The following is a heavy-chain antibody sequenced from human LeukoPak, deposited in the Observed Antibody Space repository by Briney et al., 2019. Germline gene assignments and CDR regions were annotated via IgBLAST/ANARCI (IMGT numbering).Heavy chain of an antibody. CDR1: GGSISSGGYS. CDR2: IYHSGST. J-gene: IGHJ3*02. CDR3: ARASGGAAFDI. Sequence: SQTLSLTCAVSGGSISSGGYSWSWLRQPPGTGLEWIGYIYHSGSTYYNPSLKSRVTISVDRSKNQSSLKLNSVTAADTAVYYCARASGGAAFDIWGQGTMVTVSS. D-gene: IGHD6-25*01. V-gene: IGHV4-30-2*01.